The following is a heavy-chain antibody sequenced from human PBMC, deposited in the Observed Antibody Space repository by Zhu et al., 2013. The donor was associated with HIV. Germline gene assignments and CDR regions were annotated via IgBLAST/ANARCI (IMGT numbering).Heavy chain of an antibody. CDR1: GYTFTAYY. CDR3: ARGGRSGSESYGLDV. V-gene: IGHV1-2*02. Sequence: QVQLVQSGAEVKKPGASVQVSCKTSGYTFTAYYMHWVRQAPGQGLEWMGWINPNTGGTNYAQKFQGRVTMTRDTSISTAYMELSRLRSDDTAVFYCARGGRSGSESYGLDVWGQGTTVTVSS. J-gene: IGHJ6*02. CDR2: INPNTGGT. D-gene: IGHD3-10*01.